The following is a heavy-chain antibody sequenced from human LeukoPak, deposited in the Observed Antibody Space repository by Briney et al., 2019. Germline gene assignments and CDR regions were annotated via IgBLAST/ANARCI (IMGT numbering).Heavy chain of an antibody. CDR2: ISGSGGSA. D-gene: IGHD3-10*01. CDR1: GFTFSSYA. V-gene: IGHV3-23*01. CDR3: ARDRTMVRALPIEELRKLGSDGMDV. Sequence: GGSLRLSCAASGFTFSSYAMSWVRQAPGKGLEWVSAISGSGGSAYYADSVKGRFTISRDNSKNTLYLQMNSLRSEDTAVYYCARDRTMVRALPIEELRKLGSDGMDVWGKGTTVTVSS. J-gene: IGHJ6*04.